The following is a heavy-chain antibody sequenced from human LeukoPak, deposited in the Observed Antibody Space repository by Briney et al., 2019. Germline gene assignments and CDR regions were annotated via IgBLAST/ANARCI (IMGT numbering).Heavy chain of an antibody. Sequence: PGGSLRLSCAASGFTFDDYAMHWVRQAPGKGLEWVSGISWNSGSIGYADSVKGRFTISRDNAENSLYLQMNSLRPEDTALYYCAKDMDFWSGSDYWGQGTLVTVSS. J-gene: IGHJ4*02. CDR2: ISWNSGSI. D-gene: IGHD3-3*01. CDR1: GFTFDDYA. V-gene: IGHV3-9*01. CDR3: AKDMDFWSGSDY.